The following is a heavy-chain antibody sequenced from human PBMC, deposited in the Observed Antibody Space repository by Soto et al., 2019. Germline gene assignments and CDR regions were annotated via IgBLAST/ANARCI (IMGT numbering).Heavy chain of an antibody. CDR3: TRSIAVAGYFDY. CDR1: GFTFSSYA. Sequence: QVQLVESGGGVVQPGRSLRLSCAASGFTFSSYAMHWVRQAPGKGLEWVAVISYDGSNKYYADSVKGRFTISRDNSKNKLDLQMNSLRAEDTAVYYCTRSIAVAGYFDYWGQGTLVTVSS. CDR2: ISYDGSNK. V-gene: IGHV3-30-3*01. D-gene: IGHD6-19*01. J-gene: IGHJ4*02.